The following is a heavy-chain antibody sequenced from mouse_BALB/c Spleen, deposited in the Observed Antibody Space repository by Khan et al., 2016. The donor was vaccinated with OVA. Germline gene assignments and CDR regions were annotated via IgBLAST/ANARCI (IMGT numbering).Heavy chain of an antibody. J-gene: IGHJ3*01. CDR2: INTSTGEP. V-gene: IGHV9-1*02. Sequence: VQLQESGPELKKPGETVKISCKASGYTFTNFGMNWVKQAPGKALKWMGWINTSTGEPTYADDFKGRFAFSLETSASTAYLQINNLKNEDMATDFGARGLNYDGSWFAYWGQGTLVTVSA. CDR3: ARGLNYDGSWFAY. CDR1: GYTFTNFG. D-gene: IGHD2-4*01.